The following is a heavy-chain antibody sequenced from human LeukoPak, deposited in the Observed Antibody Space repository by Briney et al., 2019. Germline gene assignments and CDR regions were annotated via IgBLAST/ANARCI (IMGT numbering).Heavy chain of an antibody. J-gene: IGHJ5*02. CDR3: ASVGVVGATVVDP. CDR2: ISSSSSYI. Sequence: GGSLRLSCAASGFTFSSYSMNWVRQAPGKGLEWVSSISSSSSYIYYADSVKGRFTISGDNAKNSLYLQMNSLRAEDTAVYYCASVGVVGATVVDPWGQGTLVTVSS. CDR1: GFTFSSYS. V-gene: IGHV3-21*01. D-gene: IGHD1-26*01.